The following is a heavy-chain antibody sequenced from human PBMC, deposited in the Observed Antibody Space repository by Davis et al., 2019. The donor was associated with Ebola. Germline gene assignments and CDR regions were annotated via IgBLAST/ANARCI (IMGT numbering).Heavy chain of an antibody. CDR2: ISAYNGNT. J-gene: IGHJ5*02. V-gene: IGHV1-18*01. CDR3: ARGYYDYIWGSYRTNWFDP. CDR1: GYTFTSYG. Sequence: ASVKVSCKASGYTFTSYGISWVRQAPGQGLEWMGWISAYNGNTNYAQKLQGRVTMTTDTSTSTAYMELKSLRSDDTAVYYCARGYYDYIWGSYRTNWFDPWGQGTLVTVSS. D-gene: IGHD3-16*02.